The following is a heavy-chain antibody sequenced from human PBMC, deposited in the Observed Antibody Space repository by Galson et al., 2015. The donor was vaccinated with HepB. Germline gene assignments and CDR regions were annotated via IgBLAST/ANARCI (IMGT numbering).Heavy chain of an antibody. CDR2: IRYDGSNK. J-gene: IGHJ4*02. CDR3: AKDPFNPWQQLSTPRLESPDY. CDR1: GFTFSSYG. Sequence: SLRLSCAASGFTFSSYGMHWVRQAPGKGLEWVAFIRYDGSNKYYADSVKGRFTISRDNSKNTLYLQMNSLRAEDTAVYYCAKDPFNPWQQLSTPRLESPDYWGQGTLVTVSS. D-gene: IGHD6-13*01. V-gene: IGHV3-30*02.